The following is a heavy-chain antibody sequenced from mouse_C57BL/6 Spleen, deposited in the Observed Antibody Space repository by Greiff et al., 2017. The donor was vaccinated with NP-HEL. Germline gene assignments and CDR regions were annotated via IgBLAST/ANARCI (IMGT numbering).Heavy chain of an antibody. V-gene: IGHV3-6*01. CDR3: ARVDDDDAMDY. CDR1: GYSITSGYY. D-gene: IGHD2-4*01. Sequence: EVQLQQSGPGLVKPSQSLSLTCSVTGYSITSGYYWNWIRQFPGNKLEWMGYISYDGSNNYNPSLKNRISITRDTSKTQFFLKLNSVTTEDTATYDCARVDDDDAMDYWGQGTSVTVSS. J-gene: IGHJ4*01. CDR2: ISYDGSN.